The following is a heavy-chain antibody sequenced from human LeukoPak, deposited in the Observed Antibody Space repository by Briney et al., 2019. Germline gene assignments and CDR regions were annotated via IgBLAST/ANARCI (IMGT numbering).Heavy chain of an antibody. CDR1: GYSFSNYW. V-gene: IGHV5-51*01. D-gene: IGHD3-10*01. Sequence: PGESLKIACKGSGYSFSNYWIAWVRQKSGKGLEWMGIIYPGDSDTRYSPSFEGQVTISADKSISTAYLQWSSLKVSDTATYYCARHVVGFGEPEYWGPGTLVTVSS. J-gene: IGHJ4*02. CDR2: IYPGDSDT. CDR3: ARHVVGFGEPEY.